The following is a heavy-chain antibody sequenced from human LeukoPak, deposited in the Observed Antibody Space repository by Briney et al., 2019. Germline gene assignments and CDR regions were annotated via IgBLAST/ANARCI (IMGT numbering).Heavy chain of an antibody. Sequence: GGSLRLSCAASGFTFSSYAMSWVRQAPGKGLEWVSAISGGGGSTYYADSVKGRFTISRDNSKNTLYLQINSLRAEDTAVYYCAKGLHLRRGGFDYWGQGTLVTVSS. CDR1: GFTFSSYA. CDR3: AKGLHLRRGGFDY. J-gene: IGHJ4*02. D-gene: IGHD3-16*01. V-gene: IGHV3-23*01. CDR2: ISGGGGST.